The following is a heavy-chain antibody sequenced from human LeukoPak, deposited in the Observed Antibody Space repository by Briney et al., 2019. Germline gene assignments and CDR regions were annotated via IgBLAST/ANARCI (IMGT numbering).Heavy chain of an antibody. D-gene: IGHD6-19*01. J-gene: IGHJ4*02. CDR2: ISYDGSNK. CDR1: GFTLSSYA. CDR3: ARAIAVAGTIDY. Sequence: GGSLSLSCAASGFTLSSYAMHWVRQAPGKGLGWVAVISYDGSNKYYADSVKGRFTISRDNSKNTLYLQMNSLRAEDTAVYYCARAIAVAGTIDYWGQGTLVTVSS. V-gene: IGHV3-30*01.